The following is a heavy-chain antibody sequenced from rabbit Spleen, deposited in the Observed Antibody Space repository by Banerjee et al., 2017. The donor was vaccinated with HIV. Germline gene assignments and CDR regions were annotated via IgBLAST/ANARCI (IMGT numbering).Heavy chain of an antibody. CDR3: ARDLASVVGWNFNL. CDR2: INTYTGKP. V-gene: IGHV1S40*01. Sequence: QSLEESGGGLVKPEGSLTLTCKASGFSFSDRDVMCWVRQAPGKGLQWIACINTYTGKPVYATWAKGRFTISRTSSTTVTLQMTSLTAADTATYFCARDLASVVGWNFNLWGQGTLVTVS. CDR1: GFSFSDRDV. J-gene: IGHJ4*01. D-gene: IGHD3-1*01.